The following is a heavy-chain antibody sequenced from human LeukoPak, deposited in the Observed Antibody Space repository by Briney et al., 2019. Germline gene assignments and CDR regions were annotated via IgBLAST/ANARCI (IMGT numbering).Heavy chain of an antibody. CDR3: ARQGYDILTGYLYDRNAFDI. V-gene: IGHV5-51*01. CDR1: GYSFTNYW. D-gene: IGHD3-9*01. J-gene: IGHJ3*02. CDR2: IYPGDSDT. Sequence: GESLKISCKGSGYSFTNYWIGWVRQMPGKGLEWMGIIYPGDSDTRYSPSFQGQVTISADKSISTAYLQWSSLKASDTAMYYCARQGYDILTGYLYDRNAFDIWGQGTMVTVSS.